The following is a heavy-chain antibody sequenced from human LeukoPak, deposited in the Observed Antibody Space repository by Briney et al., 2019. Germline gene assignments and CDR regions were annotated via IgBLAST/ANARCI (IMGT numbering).Heavy chain of an antibody. D-gene: IGHD2-2*01. CDR3: AKGGSTRPWSFDI. Sequence: ASVKVSCKASGYTLINYGISWVRQAPGQGREWMGWISFKNGNTNSAQKLQGRVTMTTDTSTSTAYMELMSLRSDDTAVYYCAKGGSTRPWSFDIWGQGTMVTVSS. CDR2: ISFKNGNT. J-gene: IGHJ3*02. CDR1: GYTLINYG. V-gene: IGHV1-18*01.